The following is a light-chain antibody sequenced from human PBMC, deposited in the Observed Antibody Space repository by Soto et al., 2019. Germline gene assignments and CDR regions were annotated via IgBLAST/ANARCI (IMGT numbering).Light chain of an antibody. CDR3: CSYAGSSTPVV. CDR1: SSDVWSYNL. J-gene: IGLJ2*01. V-gene: IGLV2-23*01. Sequence: QSALTQSASVSGSPGQSITISCTGTSSDVWSYNLVSWYQQHPGTAPKLMIYEDSKRPSGVSNRFSGSKSGNTASLTISGLQAEDEADYYCCSYAGSSTPVVFGGGTKLTVL. CDR2: EDS.